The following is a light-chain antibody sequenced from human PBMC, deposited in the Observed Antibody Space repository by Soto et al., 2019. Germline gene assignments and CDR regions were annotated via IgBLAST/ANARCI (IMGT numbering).Light chain of an antibody. CDR2: EGS. CDR1: TSDVGSYNL. Sequence: QSVLTQPASVSGSPGQSITISCTGTTSDVGSYNLVSWYQRHPGKAPKLMIYEGSKRPSGVSNRFSGSKSGNTASLTISGLQAEDKADYYCCSYAGSSTLAFGGGTKVTVL. J-gene: IGLJ2*01. V-gene: IGLV2-23*01. CDR3: CSYAGSSTLA.